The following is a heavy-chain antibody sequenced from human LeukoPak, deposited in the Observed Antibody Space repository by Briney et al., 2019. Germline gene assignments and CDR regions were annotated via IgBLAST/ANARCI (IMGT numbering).Heavy chain of an antibody. J-gene: IGHJ3*02. CDR3: ARAGYDSSGYYRSGAFDI. CDR2: ISSSGSTI. D-gene: IGHD3-22*01. V-gene: IGHV3-48*04. CDR1: GFTFTNAW. Sequence: LAGGSLRLSCEASGFTFTNAWMNWVRQAPGKGLEWVSYISSSGSTIYYADSVKGRFTISRDNAKNSLYLQMNSLRAEDTAVYYCARAGYDSSGYYRSGAFDIWGQGTMVTVSS.